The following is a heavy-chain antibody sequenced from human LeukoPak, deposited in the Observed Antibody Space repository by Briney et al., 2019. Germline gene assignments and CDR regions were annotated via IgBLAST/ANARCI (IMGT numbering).Heavy chain of an antibody. CDR3: ARDYYDSRGYYPDY. CDR2: IIPILGKA. Sequence: SVKVSCKASRGTFSSNANSWGRRPPGPGFEWMGRIIPILGKANNAQEFQGRVTITADKSTGTAHMELSGLRSEDTAVYYCARDYYDSRGYYPDYWGQGTLVTVSS. D-gene: IGHD3-22*01. V-gene: IGHV1-69*04. J-gene: IGHJ4*02. CDR1: RGTFSSNA.